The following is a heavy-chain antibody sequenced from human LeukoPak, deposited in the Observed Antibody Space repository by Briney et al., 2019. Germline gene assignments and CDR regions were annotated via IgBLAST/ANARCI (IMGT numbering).Heavy chain of an antibody. D-gene: IGHD3-10*01. CDR2: VFGNGGTT. CDR1: GFTFTTYT. V-gene: IGHV3-64*02. CDR3: PRERGFYYFDY. Sequence: PGGSLRLSCAASGFTFTTYTIHWVRQAPGKGLEYVSAVFGNGGTTYYADSVKGRFIISRDNSKNTVYLQMGSLRAEDTSVYYCPRERGFYYFDYWGQGTLVTVSS. J-gene: IGHJ4*02.